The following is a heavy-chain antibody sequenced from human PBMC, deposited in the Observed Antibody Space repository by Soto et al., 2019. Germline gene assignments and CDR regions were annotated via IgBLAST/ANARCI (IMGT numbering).Heavy chain of an antibody. CDR1: GYTFTSYG. Sequence: QVQLVQSGAEVKKPGASVKVSCKASGYTFTSYGISWVRQAPGQGLEWMGWISAYNGNTNYAQKLQGRVTMTTDTSTSTAYMELRSLRSDDTAVYHCARMPSPNYYGPLGWFDPWGQGTLVTVSS. V-gene: IGHV1-18*01. CDR3: ARMPSPNYYGPLGWFDP. D-gene: IGHD3-10*01. CDR2: ISAYNGNT. J-gene: IGHJ5*02.